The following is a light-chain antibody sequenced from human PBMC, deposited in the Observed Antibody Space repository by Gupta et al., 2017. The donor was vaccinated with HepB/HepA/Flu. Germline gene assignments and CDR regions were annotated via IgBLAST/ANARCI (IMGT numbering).Light chain of an antibody. CDR1: SSNIGAGYD. CDR3: QSYDSSRSGGV. J-gene: IGLJ3*02. V-gene: IGLV1-40*01. CDR2: GNS. Sequence: QSVLTQPPSVSGAPGQRVTISCTGSSSNIGAGYDVHWYQQLPGTAPKLLIYGNSNRPSGVPDRFSGSKSGTSASLAITGLHAEDDADYYCQSYDSSRSGGVFGGGTKLTVL.